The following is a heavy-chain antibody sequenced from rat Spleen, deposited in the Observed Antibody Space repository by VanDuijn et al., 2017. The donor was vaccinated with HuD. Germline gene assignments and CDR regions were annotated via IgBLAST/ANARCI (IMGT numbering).Heavy chain of an antibody. J-gene: IGHJ4*01. CDR1: GFTFSSFP. D-gene: IGHD1-12*03. CDR3: ARHHYDGYYHGPVLGVMDA. Sequence: VQLVESGGGLVQPGRSLKLSCAASGFTFSSFPMAWVRQTPKKGLEWVASISSGGGGTYFPDSVKGRFTISRDNAKRTLYLQMDSLRSEDSASYYCARHHYDGYYHGPVLGVMDAWGQGASVTVSS. V-gene: IGHV5-25*01. CDR2: ISSGGGGT.